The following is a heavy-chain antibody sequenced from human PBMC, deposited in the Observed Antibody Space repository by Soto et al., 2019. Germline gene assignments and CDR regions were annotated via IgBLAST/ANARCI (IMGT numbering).Heavy chain of an antibody. V-gene: IGHV3-23*01. J-gene: IGHJ4*02. CDR1: GFTFSSYA. Sequence: PGGSLRLSCAASGFTFSSYAMSWVRQAPGKGLEWVSAISGSGGSTYYADSVKGRFTISRDNSKNTLYLQMNSLRAEDTAVYYCAKDSRVGYCSSTSCLRYYWGQGTLVTVSS. D-gene: IGHD2-2*01. CDR2: ISGSGGST. CDR3: AKDSRVGYCSSTSCLRYY.